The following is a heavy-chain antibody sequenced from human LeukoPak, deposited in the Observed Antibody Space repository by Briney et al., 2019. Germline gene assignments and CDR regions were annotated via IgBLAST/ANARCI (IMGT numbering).Heavy chain of an antibody. CDR3: ARDGRRTYYYDSSGPGY. CDR2: ISSSSSTI. V-gene: IGHV3-48*02. D-gene: IGHD3-22*01. Sequence: PGGSLRLSCAASGFTFSSYSMNWVRQAPGKGLEWVSYISSSSSTIYYADSVKGRFTISRDNAKNSLYLQMNSLRDEDTAVYYCARDGRRTYYYDSSGPGYWGQGTLVTVSS. J-gene: IGHJ4*02. CDR1: GFTFSSYS.